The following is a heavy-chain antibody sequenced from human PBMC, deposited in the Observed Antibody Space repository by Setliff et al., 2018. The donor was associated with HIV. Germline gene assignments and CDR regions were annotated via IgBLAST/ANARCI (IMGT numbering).Heavy chain of an antibody. D-gene: IGHD2-21*01. CDR1: GFTFNNAW. CDR2: IKKSSDGGKT. Sequence: GGSLRLSCVASGFTFNNAWMNWVRQAPGKGLEWLGRIKKSSDGGKTDDASPVKGRFTISRDDSKNTLYLQMNSLKTEDTGVYFCATDDGPSYSMDIWGQGTTVTVSS. CDR3: ATDDGPSYSMDI. V-gene: IGHV3-15*01. J-gene: IGHJ6*02.